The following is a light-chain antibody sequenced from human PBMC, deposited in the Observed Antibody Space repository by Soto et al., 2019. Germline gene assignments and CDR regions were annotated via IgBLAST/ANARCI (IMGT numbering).Light chain of an antibody. CDR1: QTVSKY. V-gene: IGKV1-39*01. J-gene: IGKJ1*01. CDR2: SAS. CDR3: QQTYSLPRT. Sequence: DIQMTQSPSSLSASVGDRVTIACRASQTVSKYVNWYQQRPGEVPHLLVYSASTLYTGVPSRFSGSGSGTEFTLTITSLEPEDFATYYCQQTYSLPRTFAQGTKV.